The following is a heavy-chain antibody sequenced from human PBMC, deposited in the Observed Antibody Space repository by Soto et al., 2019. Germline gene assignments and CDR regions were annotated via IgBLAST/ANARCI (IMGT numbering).Heavy chain of an antibody. Sequence: QVQLVQSGAEVKKPGSSVKVSCKASGGTFSSYAISWVRQAPGQGLEWMGGIIPIFGTANYAQKFQGRVTITADESTSTAYMALSSRRSEDTAVYYCARQSCISTSCYYNWFDPWGQGTLVTVSS. CDR3: ARQSCISTSCYYNWFDP. V-gene: IGHV1-69*12. CDR1: GGTFSSYA. D-gene: IGHD2-2*01. J-gene: IGHJ5*02. CDR2: IIPIFGTA.